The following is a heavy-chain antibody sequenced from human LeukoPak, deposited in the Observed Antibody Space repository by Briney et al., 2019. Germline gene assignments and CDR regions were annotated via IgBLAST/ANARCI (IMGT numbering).Heavy chain of an antibody. CDR3: ARDGELYYYDSSGYYDY. J-gene: IGHJ4*02. Sequence: GGSLRLSCAASGFTFSSCWMHWVRQAPGKGLVWVSRINSDGSSTSYADSVKGRFTISRDNAKNTLYLQMNSLRAEDTAVYYCARDGELYYYDSSGYYDYWGQGTLVTVSS. CDR1: GFTFSSCW. CDR2: INSDGSST. D-gene: IGHD3-22*01. V-gene: IGHV3-74*01.